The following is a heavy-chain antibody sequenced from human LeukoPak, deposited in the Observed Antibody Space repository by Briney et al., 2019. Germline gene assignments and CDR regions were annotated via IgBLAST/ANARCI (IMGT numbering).Heavy chain of an antibody. CDR2: FDPEDGET. CDR1: GYTLTELS. CDR3: ATDLLGAHITMVRGVSDAFDI. D-gene: IGHD3-10*01. J-gene: IGHJ3*02. Sequence: ASVNVSCKVSGYTLTELSMHWGRQAPGKGLEWRGGFDPEDGETIYAQKFQGRVTMTEDTSTDTAYMELSSLRSEDTAVYYCATDLLGAHITMVRGVSDAFDIWGQGTMVTVSS. V-gene: IGHV1-24*01.